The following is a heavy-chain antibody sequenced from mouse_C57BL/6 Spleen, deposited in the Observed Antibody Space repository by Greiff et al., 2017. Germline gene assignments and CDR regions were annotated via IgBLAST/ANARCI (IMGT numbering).Heavy chain of an antibody. D-gene: IGHD2-2*01. CDR3: ARHSPGSFDY. J-gene: IGHJ2*01. CDR2: ISNGGGST. CDR1: GFTFSDYY. V-gene: IGHV5-12*01. Sequence: EVMSVESGGGLVQPGGSPKLSCAASGFTFSDYYMYWVRQTPEKRLEWVAYISNGGGSTYYPDTVKGRFTISRDNAKNTLYLQMSRLKSEDTAMYYCARHSPGSFDYWGQGTTLTVSS.